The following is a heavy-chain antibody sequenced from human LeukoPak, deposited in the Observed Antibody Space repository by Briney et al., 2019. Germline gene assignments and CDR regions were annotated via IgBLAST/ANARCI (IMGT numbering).Heavy chain of an antibody. CDR3: TRGTGAPSY. CDR2: IRMTADGGTQ. CDR1: GFTFGDYS. V-gene: IGHV3-49*04. J-gene: IGHJ4*02. Sequence: GGSLRLSCTGSGFTFGDYSISWARQGPGKGLEWVGFIRMTADGGTQEYAAAVKGRFIISRDDSKSSAYLQMNSLKSEDTAFYYCTRGTGAPSYWGQGTLVIFSS. D-gene: IGHD3-10*01.